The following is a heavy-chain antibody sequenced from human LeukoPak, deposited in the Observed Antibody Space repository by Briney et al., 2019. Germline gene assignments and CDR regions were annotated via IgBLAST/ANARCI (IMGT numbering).Heavy chain of an antibody. J-gene: IGHJ4*02. Sequence: PSETLSLTCTVSGGSISNYYWSWIRQPPGKGLEWIGYIYYSGSTNYNPSLKSRVTISVDTSKNQFSLKLSSVTAADTAVYYCARHGVGAATPYYFDYWGQGTLVTVSS. V-gene: IGHV4-59*08. CDR3: ARHGVGAATPYYFDY. CDR2: IYYSGST. CDR1: GGSISNYY. D-gene: IGHD1-26*01.